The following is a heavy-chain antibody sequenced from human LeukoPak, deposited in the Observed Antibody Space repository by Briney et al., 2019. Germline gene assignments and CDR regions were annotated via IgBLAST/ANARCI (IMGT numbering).Heavy chain of an antibody. CDR1: GGSITTYY. D-gene: IGHD1-26*01. CDR2: IYYSGST. Sequence: PSETLSLTCTVSGGSITTYYWSWIRQPPGKGLEWIGYIYYSGSTNYNPSLKSRVTISVDTSKNQFSLKLSSVTAADTAVYYCAYGTYSYYFDYWGQGTLVTVSS. CDR3: AYGTYSYYFDY. J-gene: IGHJ4*02. V-gene: IGHV4-59*01.